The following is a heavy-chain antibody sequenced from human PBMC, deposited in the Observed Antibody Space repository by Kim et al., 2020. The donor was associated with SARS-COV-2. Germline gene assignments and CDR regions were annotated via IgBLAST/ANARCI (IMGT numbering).Heavy chain of an antibody. CDR1: GGSFSGYY. V-gene: IGHV4-34*01. CDR3: ARQSLDIVVVPAAIGAFDI. J-gene: IGHJ3*02. Sequence: SETLSLTCAVYGGSFSGYYWSWIRQPPGKGLEWIGEINHSGSTNYNPSLKSRVTISVDTSKNQFSLKLSSVTAADTAVYYCARQSLDIVVVPAAIGAFDIWGQGTMVTVSS. CDR2: INHSGST. D-gene: IGHD2-2*02.